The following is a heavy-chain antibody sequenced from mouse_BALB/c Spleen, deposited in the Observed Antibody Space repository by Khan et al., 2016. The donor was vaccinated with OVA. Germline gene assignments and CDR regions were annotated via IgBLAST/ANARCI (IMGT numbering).Heavy chain of an antibody. CDR1: GYTFTDYA. Sequence: QVQLKQSGPELVRPGVSVKISCKGSGYTFTDYAMHWVKQSHAKSLEWIGLISNYSGNTNYKQKFKGKATMTVDKSSSTAYMELARLTSEDSANCYCTRPAYDGYYDYWGQGTTLTVSS. V-gene: IGHV1S137*01. D-gene: IGHD2-3*01. J-gene: IGHJ2*01. CDR3: TRPAYDGYYDY. CDR2: ISNYSGNT.